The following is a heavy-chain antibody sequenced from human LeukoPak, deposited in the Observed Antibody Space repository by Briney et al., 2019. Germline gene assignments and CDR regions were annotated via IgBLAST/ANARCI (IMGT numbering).Heavy chain of an antibody. D-gene: IGHD3-10*01. CDR3: AKDQGSRSYLSRFYYYYYMDV. CDR2: IYYSGST. J-gene: IGHJ6*03. Sequence: SETLSLTCTVSGGSISSYYWSWIRQPPGKGLEWIGYIYYSGSTNYNPSLKSRVTISVDTSKNQFSLKLSSVTAADTAVYYCAKDQGSRSYLSRFYYYYYMDVWGKGTTVTISS. V-gene: IGHV4-59*01. CDR1: GGSISSYY.